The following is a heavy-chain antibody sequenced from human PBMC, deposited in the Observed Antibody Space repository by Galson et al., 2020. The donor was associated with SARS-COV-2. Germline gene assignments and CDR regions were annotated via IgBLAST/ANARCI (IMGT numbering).Heavy chain of an antibody. D-gene: IGHD3-22*01. V-gene: IGHV4-59*13. CDR1: GGSISSYY. Sequence: SETLSLTCTASGGSISSYYWSWIRQPPGKGLEWIGYIYYSGSTNYNPSLKSRVTISVDTSKNQFSLKLSSVTAADTAVYYCARAGYYDSSGYSDAFDIWGQGTMVTVSS. CDR2: IYYSGST. CDR3: ARAGYYDSSGYSDAFDI. J-gene: IGHJ3*02.